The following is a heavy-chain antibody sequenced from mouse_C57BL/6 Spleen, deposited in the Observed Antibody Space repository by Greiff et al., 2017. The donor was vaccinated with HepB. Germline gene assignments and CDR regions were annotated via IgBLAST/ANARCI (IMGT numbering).Heavy chain of an antibody. CDR1: GYTFTDYN. J-gene: IGHJ2*01. CDR3: AQTAQATFLFDY. CDR2: INPNNGGT. D-gene: IGHD3-2*02. V-gene: IGHV1-22*01. Sequence: EVQLQQSGPELVKPGASVKMSCKASGYTFTDYNMHWVKQSHGKSLEWIGYINPNNGGTSYNQKFKGKATLTVNKSSSTAYMQLSSLTSEDSAVYYGAQTAQATFLFDYWGQGTTLTVSS.